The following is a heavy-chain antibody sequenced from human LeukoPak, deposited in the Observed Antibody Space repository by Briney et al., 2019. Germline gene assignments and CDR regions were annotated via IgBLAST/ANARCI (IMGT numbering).Heavy chain of an antibody. V-gene: IGHV3-9*01. Sequence: GGSLRLSCAASGFTFDDYAMHWVRHAPGKGLEWVSGISWNSGSIGYADSVKGRFTISRDNAKNSLYLQMNSLRAEDTAVYYCAELGITMIGGVWGKGATVTISS. D-gene: IGHD3-10*02. CDR1: GFTFDDYA. CDR2: ISWNSGSI. CDR3: AELGITMIGGV. J-gene: IGHJ6*04.